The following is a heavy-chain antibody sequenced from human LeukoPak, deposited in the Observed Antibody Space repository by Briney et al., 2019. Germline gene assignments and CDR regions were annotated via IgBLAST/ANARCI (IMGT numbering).Heavy chain of an antibody. J-gene: IGHJ4*02. CDR1: GDSISSGTSY. CDR2: IYTTGST. D-gene: IGHD3-22*01. CDR3: ARHDGSGYPIDY. Sequence: TSETLSLTCTVSGDSISSGTSYWSWIRQPAGKGLEWIGHIYTTGSTHYNSSLKSRVTISVDTSKNQFSLKLSSVTAADTAVYYCARHDGSGYPIDYWGQGTLVTVSS. V-gene: IGHV4-61*09.